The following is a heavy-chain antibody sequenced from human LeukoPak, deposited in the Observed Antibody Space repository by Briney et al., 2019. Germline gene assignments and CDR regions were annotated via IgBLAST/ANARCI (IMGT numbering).Heavy chain of an antibody. CDR2: INPSGGST. CDR3: ARDIVVVPAAIYCFDN. J-gene: IGHJ4*02. CDR1: GYTFTGYY. D-gene: IGHD2-2*01. Sequence: ASVKVSCKASGYTFTGYYMHWVRQAPGQGLEWMGIINPSGGSTSYAQKFQGRVTMTRDTSTSTVYMELSSLRSDDTAVYYCARDIVVVPAAIYCFDNWGQGTLVTVSS. V-gene: IGHV1-46*01.